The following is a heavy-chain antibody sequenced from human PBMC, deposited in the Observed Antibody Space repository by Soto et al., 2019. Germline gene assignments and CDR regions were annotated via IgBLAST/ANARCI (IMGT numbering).Heavy chain of an antibody. CDR2: ISSTTNYI. J-gene: IGHJ4*02. Sequence: PGGSLRLSCAASGFTFTRYSMNWVRQAPGKGLEWVSSISSTTNYIYYADSMKGRFTVSRDNVKNSVYLEMNSLSAEDTAVYYCARESEDLTSNFDYWGQGPLVTVSS. V-gene: IGHV3-21*01. CDR3: ARESEDLTSNFDY. CDR1: GFTFTRYS.